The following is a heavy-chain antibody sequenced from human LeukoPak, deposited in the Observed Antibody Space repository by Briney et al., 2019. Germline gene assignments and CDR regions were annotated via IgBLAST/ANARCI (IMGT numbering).Heavy chain of an antibody. CDR3: ARGAPQYSSGWPYYFDY. J-gene: IGHJ4*02. CDR1: GFTFSSYS. V-gene: IGHV3-21*01. Sequence: KPGGSLRLSCAASGFTFSSYSMNWVRQAPGKGLEWVSSISSSSSYIYYADSVKGRFTISRDNAKNSLYLQMNSLRAEDMAVYYCARGAPQYSSGWPYYFDYWGRGTLVTVSS. D-gene: IGHD6-19*01. CDR2: ISSSSSYI.